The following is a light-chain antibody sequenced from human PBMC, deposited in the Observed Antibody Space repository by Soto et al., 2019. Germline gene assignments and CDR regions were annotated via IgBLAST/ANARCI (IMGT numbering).Light chain of an antibody. V-gene: IGKV3-15*01. CDR2: GAS. J-gene: IGKJ1*01. CDR1: QSISNN. CDR3: LQYHYWWT. Sequence: IVMTQSPATLYLSPGEKATLSCRASQSISNNFAWFQQKPGQVPRLLIYGASNTATGVSARFSGSGSGTEFTLTISSLQSEDFAVYYCLQYHYWWTFGQGTQVDIK.